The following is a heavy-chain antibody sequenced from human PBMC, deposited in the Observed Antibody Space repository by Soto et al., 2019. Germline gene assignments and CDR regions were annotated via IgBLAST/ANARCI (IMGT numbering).Heavy chain of an antibody. D-gene: IGHD4-4*01. CDR2: IIPIFGTA. V-gene: IGHV1-69*06. Sequence: SVKVSCKASGGTFSSYAISWVRQAPGQGLEWMGGIIPIFGTANYAQKFQGRVTITADKSTSTAYMELSSLRSEDTAVYYCASRYSNYYYYGMDVWGQGTTVTVSS. CDR3: ASRYSNYYYYGMDV. J-gene: IGHJ6*02. CDR1: GGTFSSYA.